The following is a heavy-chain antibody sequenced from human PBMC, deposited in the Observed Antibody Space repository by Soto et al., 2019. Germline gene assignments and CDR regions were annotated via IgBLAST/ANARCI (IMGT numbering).Heavy chain of an antibody. CDR2: IYDSGST. CDR3: AREVIPLTTDWYFDL. J-gene: IGHJ2*01. CDR1: GGSISGGVGGLYY. V-gene: IGHV4-30-4*01. Sequence: QLQLRESGPGLVKPSETLSLTCTVSGGSISGGVGGLYYWSWIRQPPGKGLEWIGYIYDSGSTYSHPSPKSRVTISVDTSKNQFSLGLSSVTAADTAVYYCAREVIPLTTDWYFDLWGRGTLVTVSS. D-gene: IGHD4-17*01.